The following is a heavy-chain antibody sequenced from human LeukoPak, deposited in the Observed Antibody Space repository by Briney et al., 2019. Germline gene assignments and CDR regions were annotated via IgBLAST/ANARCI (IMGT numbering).Heavy chain of an antibody. Sequence: SETLSLTCVVSGYSISSGYYWGWIRQPPGKGLEWIGSIYYSGTTFYSPSLKSRVTISVDTSKNQLSLKLGSVTAADTAVYYCARHPPRDGSAFDYWGQGTLVTISS. V-gene: IGHV4-38-2*01. J-gene: IGHJ4*02. CDR2: IYYSGTT. CDR1: GYSISSGYY. CDR3: ARHPPRDGSAFDY.